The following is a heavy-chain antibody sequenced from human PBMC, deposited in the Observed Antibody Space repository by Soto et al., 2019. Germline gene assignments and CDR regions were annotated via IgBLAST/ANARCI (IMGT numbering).Heavy chain of an antibody. CDR1: GGSISSGDYY. J-gene: IGHJ5*02. CDR2: IYYSGST. V-gene: IGHV4-30-4*01. D-gene: IGHD3-10*01. CDR3: ARDQLWFGQLAWFDP. Sequence: QVQLQESGPGLVKPSQTLSLTSTVSGGSISSGDYYWSWIRQPPGKGLEWIGYIYYSGSTYYNPSLKRRVTISVDTSKNQFSLKLSSVTAADTAVYCCARDQLWFGQLAWFDPWGQGTLVTVSS.